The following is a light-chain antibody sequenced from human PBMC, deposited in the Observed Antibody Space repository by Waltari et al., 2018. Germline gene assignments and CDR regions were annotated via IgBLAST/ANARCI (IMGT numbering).Light chain of an antibody. CDR3: QQYFSTPST. CDR2: DAS. J-gene: IGKJ3*01. CDR1: QSIDSY. Sequence: EIVLTQSPATLSLSPGERATLSCRASQSIDSYLAWYLQKPGQAPRLLIFDASNRATGIPARFSGSGFGTDFTLTISSLQAEDVAVYYCQQYFSTPSTFGPGTKVDIK. V-gene: IGKV3-11*01.